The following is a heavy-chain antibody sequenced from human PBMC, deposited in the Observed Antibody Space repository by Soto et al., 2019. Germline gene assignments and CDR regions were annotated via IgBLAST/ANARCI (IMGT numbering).Heavy chain of an antibody. CDR1: GFTFSRYS. V-gene: IGHV3-48*01. CDR2: ISSSSNSI. CDR3: ASPIVSSMISCIR. D-gene: IGHD2-2*01. Sequence: EVQLVESGGGLVQPGGSLRLSCAASGFTFSRYSMNWVRQPPGKALEWVSYISSSSNSIYYADSVKGRFTISRDNAKNSLHLQMTSLTAEDTALYFCASPIVSSMISCIRWAEGTLVTVSS. J-gene: IGHJ4*02.